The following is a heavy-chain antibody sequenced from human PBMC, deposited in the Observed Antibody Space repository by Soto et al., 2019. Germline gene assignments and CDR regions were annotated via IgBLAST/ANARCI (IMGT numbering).Heavy chain of an antibody. CDR3: AKEAYSSGWYGCYFDY. Sequence: QVRLVESGGGVVQPGRSLRLSCAASGFTFSSYGMHWVRQAPGKGLEWVAVISYDGSNKYYADSVKGRFTISRDNSKNTLYLQMNSLRAEDTAVYYCAKEAYSSGWYGCYFDYWGQGTLVTVSS. J-gene: IGHJ4*02. D-gene: IGHD6-19*01. CDR2: ISYDGSNK. CDR1: GFTFSSYG. V-gene: IGHV3-30*18.